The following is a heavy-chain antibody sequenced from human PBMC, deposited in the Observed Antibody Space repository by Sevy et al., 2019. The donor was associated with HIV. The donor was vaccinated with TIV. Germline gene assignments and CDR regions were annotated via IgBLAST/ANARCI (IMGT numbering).Heavy chain of an antibody. Sequence: GGSLRLSCAASRFTFSNAWMSWVRQAPGKGLEWVGRITSKTDGGTTDYAAPVKGRFTISRDDSKNTLYLQMNSLKTEDTAVYYCCVGITMVRDYYYYYGMDVWGHGTTVTVSS. J-gene: IGHJ6*02. V-gene: IGHV3-15*01. D-gene: IGHD3-10*01. CDR1: RFTFSNAW. CDR3: CVGITMVRDYYYYYGMDV. CDR2: ITSKTDGGTT.